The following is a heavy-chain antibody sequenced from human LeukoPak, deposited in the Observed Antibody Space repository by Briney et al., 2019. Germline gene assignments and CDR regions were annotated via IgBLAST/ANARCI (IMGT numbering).Heavy chain of an antibody. Sequence: GGSLRLSCAASGFTVSSNEMSWVRQAPGKGLEWVSDISRSSSEIHYADSVTGRFTISRDNAKNSVYLQMNSLRVEDTAVYYCARDSGRYGYYMDVWGKGTTVTVSS. CDR2: ISRSSSEI. V-gene: IGHV3-48*01. J-gene: IGHJ6*04. D-gene: IGHD1-26*01. CDR1: GFTVSSNE. CDR3: ARDSGRYGYYMDV.